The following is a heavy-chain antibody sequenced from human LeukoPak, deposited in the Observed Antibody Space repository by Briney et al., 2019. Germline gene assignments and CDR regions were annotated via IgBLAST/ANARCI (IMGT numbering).Heavy chain of an antibody. D-gene: IGHD6-13*01. CDR1: GDSISSSY. Sequence: PSETLFLTCTVSGDSISSSYWNWIRQPPGKGLEWIGYFYYSGSTNYNPSLKSRVTISVDTSRNQFSLKPSSVTAADTAVYYCARHATAYSSSWFDYWGQGTLVTVSS. CDR2: FYYSGST. CDR3: ARHATAYSSSWFDY. V-gene: IGHV4-59*08. J-gene: IGHJ4*02.